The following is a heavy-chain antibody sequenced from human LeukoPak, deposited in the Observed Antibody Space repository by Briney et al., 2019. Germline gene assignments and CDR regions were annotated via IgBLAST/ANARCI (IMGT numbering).Heavy chain of an antibody. CDR3: ARSLKRMVRGVIIGY. V-gene: IGHV1-69*05. CDR2: IIPIFGTA. Sequence: GASVKVSCKASGGTFSSYAISWVRQAPGQGLEWMGRIIPIFGTANYAQKFQGRVTITTDESTSTAYMELSSLRSEDTAVYYCARSLKRMVRGVIIGYWGQGTLVTVSS. CDR1: GGTFSSYA. D-gene: IGHD3-10*01. J-gene: IGHJ4*02.